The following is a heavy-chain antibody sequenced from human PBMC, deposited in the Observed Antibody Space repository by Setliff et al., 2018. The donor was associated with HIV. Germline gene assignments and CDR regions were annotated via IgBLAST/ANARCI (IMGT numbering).Heavy chain of an antibody. D-gene: IGHD3-3*01. V-gene: IGHV4-61*02. CDR3: ARRLQFLEFLHGVGGLDV. CDR1: GGSISSGSYY. CDR2: IYTSGST. Sequence: PSETLSLTCTVSGGSISSGSYYWSWIRQPAGKGLEWIGRIYTSGSTNYNPSLKSRVTISGDTSKNQFSLKLSSATAADTAVYYCARRLQFLEFLHGVGGLDVWGQGTTVTV. J-gene: IGHJ6*02.